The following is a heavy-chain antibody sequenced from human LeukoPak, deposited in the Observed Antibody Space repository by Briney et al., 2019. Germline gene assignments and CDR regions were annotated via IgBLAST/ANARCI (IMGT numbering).Heavy chain of an antibody. CDR3: AGRSQTTGWSFDY. Sequence: SETLSLTCSVSSGSISSYYWSWIRQPAVKGLEWIGQIHTSGSTNYSPSLKSRVALSVDTSKNQFSLELSSVTAADTAVYYCAGRSQTTGWSFDYWGQGALVAVSS. CDR1: SGSISSYY. V-gene: IGHV4-4*07. J-gene: IGHJ4*02. CDR2: IHTSGST. D-gene: IGHD6-19*01.